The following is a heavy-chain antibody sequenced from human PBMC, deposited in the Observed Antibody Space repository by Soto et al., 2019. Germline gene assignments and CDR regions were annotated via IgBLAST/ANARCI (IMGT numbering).Heavy chain of an antibody. CDR2: IDPSDSYS. J-gene: IGHJ3*01. CDR1: GYNFNTFW. Sequence: GESLTISCKWSGYNFNTFWISWLRQMPGKGLEWMGRIDPSDSYSDYSPSFKGHVSISSDKSVTTAYLTWSSLKASDTAIYYCARLDGASPDALDFWGQGTMVTVSS. CDR3: ARLDGASPDALDF. V-gene: IGHV5-10-1*01. D-gene: IGHD2-2*01.